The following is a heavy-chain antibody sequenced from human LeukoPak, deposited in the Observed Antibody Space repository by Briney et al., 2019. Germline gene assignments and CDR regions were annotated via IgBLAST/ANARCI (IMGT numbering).Heavy chain of an antibody. CDR2: INPSGGST. Sequence: ASVKVSCKASGYTFTSYYMHWVRQAPGQGLEWMGIINPSGGSTSYAQKFQGRVTMTRDTSTSTVYMELSSLRSEDTAVYYCAVGKYIQLWSSAGMDVWGQGTTVTVSS. CDR3: AVGKYIQLWSSAGMDV. CDR1: GYTFTSYY. J-gene: IGHJ6*02. V-gene: IGHV1-46*01. D-gene: IGHD5-18*01.